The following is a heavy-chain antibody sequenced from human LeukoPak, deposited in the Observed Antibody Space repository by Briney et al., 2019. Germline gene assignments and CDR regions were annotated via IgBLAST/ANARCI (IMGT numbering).Heavy chain of an antibody. D-gene: IGHD3-3*01. CDR1: GFTFSGSA. V-gene: IGHV3-73*01. J-gene: IGHJ4*02. Sequence: GGSLRLSCAASGFTFSGSAMHWVRQASGKGLEWVGRIRSKANSYATAYAASVKGRFTISRDDSKNTAYLQMNSLKTEDTAVYYCTSEVSTIFGVVPDYWGQGTLVTVSS. CDR2: IRSKANSYAT. CDR3: TSEVSTIFGVVPDY.